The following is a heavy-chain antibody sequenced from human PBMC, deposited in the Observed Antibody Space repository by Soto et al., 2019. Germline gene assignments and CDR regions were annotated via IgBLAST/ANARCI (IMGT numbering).Heavy chain of an antibody. CDR3: ARRSGGSSGPLDD. V-gene: IGHV3-23*01. CDR1: GFTFTTYA. CDR2: ISGSGGST. D-gene: IGHD3-3*01. J-gene: IGHJ4*02. Sequence: GGSLRLSCAASGFTFTTYAMSWVRQAPGKGLEWVSEISGSGGSTYYADSGKGRFTISRDNSENALYLQMNSLRAEDTAVYYCARRSGGSSGPLDDWGQGTLVTVSS.